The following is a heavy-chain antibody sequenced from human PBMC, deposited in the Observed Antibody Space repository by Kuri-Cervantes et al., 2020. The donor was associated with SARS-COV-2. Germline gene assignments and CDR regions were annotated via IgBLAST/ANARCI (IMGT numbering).Heavy chain of an antibody. Sequence: SVKVSCMASGYTFPGYYMHWVRQAPGQGLEWMGWINPNSGGTNYAQKFQGRVTMTRVTSISTAYMELSRLRSDDTAVYYCARDRVVLMVYAILGTGFDPWGQGTLVTVSS. CDR3: ARDRVVLMVYAILGTGFDP. CDR2: INPNSGGT. V-gene: IGHV1-2*02. D-gene: IGHD2-8*01. J-gene: IGHJ5*02. CDR1: GYTFPGYY.